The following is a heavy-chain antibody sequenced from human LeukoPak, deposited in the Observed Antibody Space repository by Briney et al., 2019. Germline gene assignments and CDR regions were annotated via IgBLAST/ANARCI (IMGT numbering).Heavy chain of an antibody. CDR2: INWNGGST. Sequence: PGASLRLSCAASGFTFDDYGMSWVRQAPGKGLEWVSGINWNGGSTGYADSVKGRFTISRDNAKNSLYLQMNSLRAEDTALYYCAREIKGLDVLGSYRYNPSLPDYWGQGTPVTVSS. J-gene: IGHJ4*02. V-gene: IGHV3-20*04. D-gene: IGHD3-16*02. CDR3: AREIKGLDVLGSYRYNPSLPDY. CDR1: GFTFDDYG.